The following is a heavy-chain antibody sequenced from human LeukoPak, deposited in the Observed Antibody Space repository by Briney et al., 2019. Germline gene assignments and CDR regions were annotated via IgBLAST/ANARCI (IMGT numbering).Heavy chain of an antibody. D-gene: IGHD5-12*01. V-gene: IGHV4-39*07. CDR2: IYYSGST. CDR3: ARDPLSGYNWYYFDY. J-gene: IGHJ4*02. Sequence: SETLSLTCTVSGGSISSSNYYWGWIRQPPGKGLEWIGSIYYSGSTYYNPSLKSRVTISVDTSKNQFSLKLSSVTAADTAVYYCARDPLSGYNWYYFDYWGQGTLVTVSS. CDR1: GGSISSSNYY.